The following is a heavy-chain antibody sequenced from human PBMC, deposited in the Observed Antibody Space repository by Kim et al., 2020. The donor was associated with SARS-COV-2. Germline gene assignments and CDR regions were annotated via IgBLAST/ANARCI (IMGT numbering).Heavy chain of an antibody. CDR1: GFSFSSYW. V-gene: IGHV3-7*01. CDR2: MKEDGGES. J-gene: IGHJ4*02. D-gene: IGHD2-15*01. CDR3: ARDDGNRVVDY. Sequence: GGSLRLSCAASGFSFSSYWMSWVRQAPGKGLEWVANMKEDGGESYYVDSVKGRFTISRDNVKNSLYLQMGSLRVEDTAVYYCARDDGNRVVDYWGQGTLVTVSS.